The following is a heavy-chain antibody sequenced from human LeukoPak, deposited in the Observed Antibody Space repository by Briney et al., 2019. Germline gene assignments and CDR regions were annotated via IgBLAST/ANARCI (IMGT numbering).Heavy chain of an antibody. Sequence: SEALSLTCSVSGGSIRSSHSFWGWIRQPLGKGLEWIATIYENGNTYYSPSLKSRVTISVDTSNNEFSLNLNSVTAADTAMYYCARGGPLAWIQLWTAPGDAFDIWGQGTMVTVSS. V-gene: IGHV4-39*07. D-gene: IGHD5-18*01. CDR2: IYENGNT. CDR3: ARGGPLAWIQLWTAPGDAFDI. CDR1: GGSIRSSHSF. J-gene: IGHJ3*02.